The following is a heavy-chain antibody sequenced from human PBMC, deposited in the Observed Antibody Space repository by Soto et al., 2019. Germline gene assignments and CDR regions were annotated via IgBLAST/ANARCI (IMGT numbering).Heavy chain of an antibody. CDR1: GFTFSSYG. J-gene: IGHJ4*02. D-gene: IGHD6-19*01. CDR3: AKDPDSSGWYVFDY. Sequence: GGSLRLSCAASGFTFSSYGMHWVRQAPGKGLEWVAIISYDASNKYYADSVKGRFTISRDNSKNTLYLQMNSLRAEDTAVYYCAKDPDSSGWYVFDYWGQGTLVTVSS. CDR2: ISYDASNK. V-gene: IGHV3-30*18.